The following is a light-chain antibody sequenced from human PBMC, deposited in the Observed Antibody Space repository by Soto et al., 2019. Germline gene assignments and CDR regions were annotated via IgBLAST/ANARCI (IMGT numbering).Light chain of an antibody. CDR1: QNINTY. CDR2: DTS. CDR3: QETSSAPFT. Sequence: DIPLTQSPSSLSASVGDRVTMTCGASQNINTYLNWYQQKAGKAPKLLIFDTSTLQSGVPSRFSGSGSRTHFTLTISSLQPEDFATYYCQETSSAPFTFGPGTTVDI. V-gene: IGKV1-39*01. J-gene: IGKJ3*01.